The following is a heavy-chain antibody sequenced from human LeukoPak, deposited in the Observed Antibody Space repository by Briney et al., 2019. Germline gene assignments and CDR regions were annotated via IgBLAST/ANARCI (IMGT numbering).Heavy chain of an antibody. Sequence: PSETLSLTCAVYGGSFSGYYWSWIRQPPGKGLEWIGEINHSGSTNYNPSLKSRVTISVDTSKNQFSLKLSSVTAADTAVYYCARAAGRYYYGSGSYYPTDSFDYWGQGTLVTVSS. D-gene: IGHD3-10*01. CDR2: INHSGST. CDR3: ARAAGRYYYGSGSYYPTDSFDY. J-gene: IGHJ4*02. CDR1: GGSFSGYY. V-gene: IGHV4-34*01.